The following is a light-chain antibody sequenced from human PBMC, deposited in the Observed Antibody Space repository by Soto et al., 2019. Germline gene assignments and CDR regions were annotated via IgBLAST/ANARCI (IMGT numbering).Light chain of an antibody. CDR2: DAS. CDR1: QSVSSRY. V-gene: IGKV3-20*01. CDR3: QQYGTSPRT. Sequence: EIVLTQSPGTLSLSPGERATLSCRASQSVSSRYLVWYQQKPGRAPRLLIYDASSRATGIPDRFSGSGSGTDFTLSISRLEPEDFAVYYCQQYGTSPRTFGQGTKLEIK. J-gene: IGKJ2*01.